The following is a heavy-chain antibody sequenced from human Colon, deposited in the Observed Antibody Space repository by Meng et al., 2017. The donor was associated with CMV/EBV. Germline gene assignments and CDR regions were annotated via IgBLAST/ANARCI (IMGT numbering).Heavy chain of an antibody. V-gene: IGHV4-4*02. D-gene: IGHD5-24*01. J-gene: IGHJ4*02. Sequence: QLQESGPGLVKPSGXLSRTCVVSGGSISSSYWWTWVRQSPGKGLEWIGEMYHSGTTNYNPSLKSRVTISMGKSNNQLSLKLNSVTAADTAVYYCATQESRDGHNPYWGQGTLVTVSS. CDR2: MYHSGTT. CDR1: GGSISSSYW. CDR3: ATQESRDGHNPY.